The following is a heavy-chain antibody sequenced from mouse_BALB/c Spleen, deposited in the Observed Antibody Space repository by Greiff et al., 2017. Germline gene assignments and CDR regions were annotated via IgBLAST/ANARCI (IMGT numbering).Heavy chain of an antibody. CDR3: ARGYGSFYFDY. D-gene: IGHD1-1*01. CDR1: GYSFTSYY. J-gene: IGHJ2*01. V-gene: IGHV1-66*01. CDR2: IFPGSGNT. Sequence: VKLMESGPELVKPGASVKISCKASGYSFTSYYIHWVKQRPGQGLEWIGWIFPGSGNTKYNEKFKGKATLTADTSSSTAYMQLSSLTSEDSAVYFCARGYGSFYFDYWGQGTTLTVSS.